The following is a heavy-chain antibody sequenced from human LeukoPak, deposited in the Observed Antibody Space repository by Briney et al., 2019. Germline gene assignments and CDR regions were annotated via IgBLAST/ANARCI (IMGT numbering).Heavy chain of an antibody. Sequence: SETLSLTCTVSGGSISSGDYYWSWIRQPPGKGLEWIGYIYYSGSTYYNPSLKSRVTISVDTSKNQFSLKLSSVTAADTAMYYCAREFRDLWSGYMKQYNWFDPWGQGTLVTVSS. CDR2: IYYSGST. D-gene: IGHD3-3*01. CDR1: GGSISSGDYY. J-gene: IGHJ5*02. V-gene: IGHV4-30-4*08. CDR3: AREFRDLWSGYMKQYNWFDP.